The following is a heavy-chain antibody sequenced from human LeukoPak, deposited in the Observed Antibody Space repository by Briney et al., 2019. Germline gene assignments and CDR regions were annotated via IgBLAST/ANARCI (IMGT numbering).Heavy chain of an antibody. V-gene: IGHV3-23*01. D-gene: IGHD2-2*01. CDR1: GFTFDKYA. CDR2: ISGSGGST. CDR3: AKAHQLLFVRYFDY. Sequence: GGSLRLSCAVSGFTFDKYAMSWVRQAPGKGLEWVSAISGSGGSTYYADSVKGRFTISRDNSKNTLYLQMNSLRAEDTAVYYCAKAHQLLFVRYFDYWGQGTLVTVSS. J-gene: IGHJ4*02.